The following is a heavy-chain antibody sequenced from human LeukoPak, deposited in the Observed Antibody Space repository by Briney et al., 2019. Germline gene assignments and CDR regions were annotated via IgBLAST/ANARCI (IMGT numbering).Heavy chain of an antibody. J-gene: IGHJ3*02. V-gene: IGHV3-74*01. D-gene: IGHD1-26*01. Sequence: DSAKGRFTISRDNSKNTLYLQMNSLRAEDTAVYYCARSGRGGAFDIWGHGTMVTVSS. CDR3: ARSGRGGAFDI.